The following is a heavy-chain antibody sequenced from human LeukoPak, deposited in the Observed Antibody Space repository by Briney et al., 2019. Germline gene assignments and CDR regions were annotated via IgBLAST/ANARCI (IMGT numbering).Heavy chain of an antibody. J-gene: IGHJ4*02. D-gene: IGHD2-15*01. CDR2: VYPGDSET. CDR3: ARFVGACSGGSCYSDY. V-gene: IGHV5-51*01. Sequence: GESLKISCKGPGYSFTSYWIGWVRQMPGKGLEWMGIVYPGDSETRYSPSFQGQVTISADKSISTAYLQWSSLKASDTAMYYCARFVGACSGGSCYSDYWGQGTLVTVSS. CDR1: GYSFTSYW.